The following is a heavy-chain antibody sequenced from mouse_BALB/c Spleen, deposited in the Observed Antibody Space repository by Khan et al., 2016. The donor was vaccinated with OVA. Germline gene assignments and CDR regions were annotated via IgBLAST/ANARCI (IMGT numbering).Heavy chain of an antibody. Sequence: LKQSGAELLRPGASVKLSCAVSGFNIKDTYIHWVKQRPEQGLEWIGRIDPANGHTKYDPKLQGQATITSDTSSNTAYLQLSSLTSEDTAVYYCAYSLLLCAMDYWGQGTSDTVSS. V-gene: IGHV14-3*02. D-gene: IGHD1-2*01. CDR3: AYSLLLCAMDY. J-gene: IGHJ4*01. CDR1: GFNIKDTY. CDR2: IDPANGHT.